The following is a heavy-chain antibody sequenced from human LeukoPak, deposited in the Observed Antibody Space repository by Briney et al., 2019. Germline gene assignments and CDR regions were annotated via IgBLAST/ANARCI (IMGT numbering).Heavy chain of an antibody. J-gene: IGHJ3*01. Sequence: GGSLRLSCAVSGFTSKTAGMHWVRQAPGKGLEWVAFIRYDGSEKFYAGSVKGRFTISRDDSENTLYLYMNSLTPEDTAVYSCARGFRLTPPNDAFDAWGQGTMVAVSS. CDR3: ARGFRLTPPNDAFDA. V-gene: IGHV3-30*02. D-gene: IGHD2-15*01. CDR2: IRYDGSEK. CDR1: GFTSKTAG.